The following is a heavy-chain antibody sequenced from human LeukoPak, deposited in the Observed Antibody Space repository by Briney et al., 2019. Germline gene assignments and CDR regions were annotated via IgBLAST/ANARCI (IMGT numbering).Heavy chain of an antibody. V-gene: IGHV1-2*02. CDR2: VNPNSGGT. D-gene: IGHD3-10*01. CDR3: ARARTYYYGSGSYRKRWFDP. Sequence: GASVKVSCKASGYTFTDYYIHWVRQAPGQGLEWMGWVNPNSGGTNYAQKFQGRVTMTRDTSISTAYMELSRLRSDDTAVYYCARARTYYYGSGSYRKRWFDPWGQGTLVTVSS. CDR1: GYTFTDYY. J-gene: IGHJ5*02.